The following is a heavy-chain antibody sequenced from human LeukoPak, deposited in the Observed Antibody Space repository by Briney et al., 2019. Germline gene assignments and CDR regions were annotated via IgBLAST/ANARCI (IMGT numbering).Heavy chain of an antibody. D-gene: IGHD3-9*01. J-gene: IGHJ4*02. CDR2: TYYRSKWYH. Sequence: SQTLSLTCAISGDSVSSNSAAWNWLRQSPSRGLEWLGRTYYRSKWYHDYAVSVKSRTTINPDTSKNQFSLQLNSVTPEDTAVYYCARGLQGYYDSLTGYYRGRYYFDYWGQGTLVTVSS. V-gene: IGHV6-1*01. CDR3: ARGLQGYYDSLTGYYRGRYYFDY. CDR1: GDSVSSNSAA.